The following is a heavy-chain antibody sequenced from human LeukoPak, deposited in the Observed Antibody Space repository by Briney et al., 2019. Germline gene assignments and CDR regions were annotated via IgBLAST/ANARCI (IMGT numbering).Heavy chain of an antibody. CDR2: IKQDGSEK. CDR1: GFTFSSYW. CDR3: ARDTRITMVRGGYYYMDV. J-gene: IGHJ6*03. Sequence: GGSLRLSCAASGFTFSSYWMSWVRQAPGKGLEWVANIKQDGSEKYYVDSVKGRFTISRDNSKNTLYLQMGSLRAEDMAVYYCARDTRITMVRGGYYYMDVWGKGTTVTVSS. V-gene: IGHV3-7*01. D-gene: IGHD3-10*01.